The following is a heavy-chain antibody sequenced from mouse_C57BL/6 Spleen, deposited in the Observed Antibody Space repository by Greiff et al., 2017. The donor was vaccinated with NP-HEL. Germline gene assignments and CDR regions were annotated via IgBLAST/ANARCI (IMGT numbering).Heavy chain of an antibody. CDR3: ARYPHYYGSSYGYFDV. Sequence: VQLQQPGAELVKPGASVKLSCKASGYTFTSYWMHWVKQRPGQGLEWIGMIHPNSGSTNYNEKFKSKATLTVDKSSSTAYMQLSSLTSEDSAVYYCARYPHYYGSSYGYFDVWGTGTTVTVSS. CDR1: GYTFTSYW. V-gene: IGHV1-64*01. D-gene: IGHD1-1*01. CDR2: IHPNSGST. J-gene: IGHJ1*03.